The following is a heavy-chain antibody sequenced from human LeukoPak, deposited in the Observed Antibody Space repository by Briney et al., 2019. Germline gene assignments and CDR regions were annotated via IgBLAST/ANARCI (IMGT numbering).Heavy chain of an antibody. CDR2: ISAYNGNT. Sequence: GASVKVSCKASGYTFTSYGITWVRQAPGQGLEWMGWISAYNGNTNYAQNLHGRVTITTDTSTSTAYMELRSLRSDDSAVYYCARGARIVGARDLDYWGQGTLVTVSS. V-gene: IGHV1-18*01. CDR3: ARGARIVGARDLDY. D-gene: IGHD1-26*01. J-gene: IGHJ4*02. CDR1: GYTFTSYG.